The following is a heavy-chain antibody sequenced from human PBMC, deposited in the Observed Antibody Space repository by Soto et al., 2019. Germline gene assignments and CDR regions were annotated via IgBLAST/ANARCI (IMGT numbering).Heavy chain of an antibody. CDR3: ASQRYGDYTPFDY. D-gene: IGHD4-17*01. Sequence: PGGSLRLSCAASGFTFSDYSMNWVRQAPGKGLEWVSSISSGSSYIYYADSLKGRFSISRDNAKNSLYLQMNSLRAEDTAVYYCASQRYGDYTPFDYWGQGTLVTVSS. V-gene: IGHV3-21*01. J-gene: IGHJ4*02. CDR2: ISSGSSYI. CDR1: GFTFSDYS.